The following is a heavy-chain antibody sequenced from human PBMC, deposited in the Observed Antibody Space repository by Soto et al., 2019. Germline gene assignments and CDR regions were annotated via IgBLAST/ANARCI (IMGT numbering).Heavy chain of an antibody. CDR2: IDSGDGTT. J-gene: IGHJ4*02. D-gene: IGHD6-13*01. Sequence: GGSLRLSCTGSGFDFGDYYMSWIRQAPGKGLEWVSYIDSGDGTTYYTDSVKGRFTISRDNAKKTVYLQMSSLRVEGTALYYCVRPYYSSSWFPFDRWGQGTLVTVSS. V-gene: IGHV3-11*01. CDR3: VRPYYSSSWFPFDR. CDR1: GFDFGDYY.